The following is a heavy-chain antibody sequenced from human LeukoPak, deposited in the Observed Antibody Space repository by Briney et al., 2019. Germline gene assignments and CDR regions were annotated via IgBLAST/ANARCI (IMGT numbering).Heavy chain of an antibody. D-gene: IGHD2-15*01. V-gene: IGHV1-69*01. J-gene: IGHJ4*02. CDR1: GGTFSNYA. CDR2: IIPIFGTT. Sequence: ASVKISCKPSGGTFSNYAVAWVRQAPGQGLEWMGHIIPIFGTTSYAPKFQGRVTLTADEVTTTAYMELRSLTSEDTAVYYCTRDPPVASAPGYFDSWGRGSLVTVSS. CDR3: TRDPPVASAPGYFDS.